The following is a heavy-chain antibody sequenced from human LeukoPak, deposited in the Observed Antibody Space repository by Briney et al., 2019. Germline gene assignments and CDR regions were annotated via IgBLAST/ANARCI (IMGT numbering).Heavy chain of an antibody. CDR1: GGTLSSYA. D-gene: IGHD2-21*02. CDR3: ARDIRVTAFTYYYYGLDV. J-gene: IGHJ6*02. Sequence: GASVKVSCKASGGTLSSYAITWVRQAPGQGLEWMGRIIPIVSIANYAQKFQGRVTITADKSTSTAYMELSSLRSEDTAVYYCARDIRVTAFTYYYYGLDVWGQGTTVTVSS. CDR2: IIPIVSIA. V-gene: IGHV1-69*04.